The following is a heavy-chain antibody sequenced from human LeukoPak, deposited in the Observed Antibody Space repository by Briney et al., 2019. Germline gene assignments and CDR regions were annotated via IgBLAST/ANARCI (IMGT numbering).Heavy chain of an antibody. V-gene: IGHV1-46*01. CDR3: ARGGTSNYSGSYVFDY. CDR1: GYTFTNYY. Sequence: ASVKVSCKASGYTFTNYYMHWVRQAPGQGLEWMGIINPSGGSTSYAQKFQGRVTMTRDTSTSTVYMELSSLRSEDTAVYYCARGGTSNYSGSYVFDYWGQGTLVTVSS. J-gene: IGHJ4*02. CDR2: INPSGGST. D-gene: IGHD1-26*01.